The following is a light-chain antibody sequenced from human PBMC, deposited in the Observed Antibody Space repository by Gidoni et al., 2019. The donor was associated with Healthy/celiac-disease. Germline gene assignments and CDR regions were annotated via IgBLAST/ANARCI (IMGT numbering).Light chain of an antibody. CDR3: LQHNSYPWT. Sequence: DIQMTQSPSSLSASVGDRVTITCRASQGIRTDLGWYQQNPGKAPKRLIYAASSLQSGVPSRFSGRGSGTEFTLTISSLQPEDFATYSCLQHNSYPWTFGQGTKVEIK. J-gene: IGKJ1*01. CDR2: AAS. CDR1: QGIRTD. V-gene: IGKV1-17*01.